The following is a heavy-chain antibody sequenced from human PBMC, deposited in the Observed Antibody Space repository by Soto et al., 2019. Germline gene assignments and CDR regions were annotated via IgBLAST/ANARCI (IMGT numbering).Heavy chain of an antibody. V-gene: IGHV3-23*01. CDR2: ISGSGGTT. CDR1: GFTFSNYA. CDR3: AKTPRQWLVYFDY. Sequence: EVQLLESGGGLVQPGGSLRLSCAASGFTFSNYAIAWVRQAPGKGLEWVSGISGSGGTTYYADSVKGRFTISRDNANERLPRQKTSLRAEDTAVYYWAKTPRQWLVYFDYWGQGALVTVSS. D-gene: IGHD6-19*01. J-gene: IGHJ4*02.